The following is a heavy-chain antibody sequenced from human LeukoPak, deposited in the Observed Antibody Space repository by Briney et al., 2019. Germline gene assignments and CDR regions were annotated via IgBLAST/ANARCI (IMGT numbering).Heavy chain of an antibody. V-gene: IGHV4-59*12. J-gene: IGHJ4*02. CDR1: GDSISGYY. Sequence: PSETLSLTCVVSGDSISGYYWSWLRQTPGKGLEWIAYTSCSGSTDYNPSLKSRVTISVDTSNNQLCLRFTSVTAGDTAVYYCARGWYSFDYWGQGALVTVSS. D-gene: IGHD6-19*01. CDR3: ARGWYSFDY. CDR2: TSCSGST.